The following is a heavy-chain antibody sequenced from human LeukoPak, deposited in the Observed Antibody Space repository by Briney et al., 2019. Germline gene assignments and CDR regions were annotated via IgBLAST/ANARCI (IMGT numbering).Heavy chain of an antibody. CDR2: IYYSGST. CDR1: CGSIGYY. D-gene: IGHD3-22*01. CDR3: ARATSDSSGYYYFDY. Sequence: SETLSLTCTVSCGSIGYYWSWIRQPPGKGLEWIGYIYYSGSTNYNPSLKSRVTISVDTSKNQFSLKLSSVTAADTAVYYCARATSDSSGYYYFDYWGQGTLVTVSS. J-gene: IGHJ4*02. V-gene: IGHV4-59*01.